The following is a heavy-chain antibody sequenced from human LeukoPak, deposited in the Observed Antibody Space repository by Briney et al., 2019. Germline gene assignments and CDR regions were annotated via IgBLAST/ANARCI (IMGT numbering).Heavy chain of an antibody. V-gene: IGHV4-34*01. Sequence: SETLSLTCAVYGGSFSGYYWSWIRQPPGKGLEWIGEINHSGSTNYNPSLKSRVTISVDTSKNQFSLKLSSVTAADTAVYYCARADRDGYNYYYFDYWGQGTLVTVSS. CDR3: ARADRDGYNYYYFDY. CDR1: GGSFSGYY. D-gene: IGHD5-24*01. CDR2: INHSGST. J-gene: IGHJ4*02.